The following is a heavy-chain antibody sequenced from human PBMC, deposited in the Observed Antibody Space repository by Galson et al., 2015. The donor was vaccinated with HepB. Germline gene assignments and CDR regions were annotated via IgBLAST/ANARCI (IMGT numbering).Heavy chain of an antibody. CDR2: IRSKAYGGTT. V-gene: IGHV3-49*03. CDR3: TASSGYSLRLHVGY. D-gene: IGHD2-15*01. J-gene: IGHJ4*02. Sequence: SLRLSCAASGFTFGDYAMSWFRQAPGKGLEWVGFIRSKAYGGTTEYAASVKGRFTISRDDSKSIAYLQMNSLKTEDTAVYYCTASSGYSLRLHVGYWGQGTLVTVSS. CDR1: GFTFGDYA.